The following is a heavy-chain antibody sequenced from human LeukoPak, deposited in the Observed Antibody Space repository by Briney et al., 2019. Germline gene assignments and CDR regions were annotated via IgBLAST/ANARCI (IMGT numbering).Heavy chain of an antibody. CDR1: GFTFSSYS. Sequence: GGSLRLSCAASGFTFSSYSMNWVRQAPGKGLEWVSSISSSSSYIYYADSVKGRFTISRDNAKNSLYLQMNSLRAEDTAVYYCARDRWVVPAAMGYDAFDIWGQGTMVTVSS. D-gene: IGHD2-2*01. CDR2: ISSSSSYI. CDR3: ARDRWVVPAAMGYDAFDI. J-gene: IGHJ3*02. V-gene: IGHV3-21*01.